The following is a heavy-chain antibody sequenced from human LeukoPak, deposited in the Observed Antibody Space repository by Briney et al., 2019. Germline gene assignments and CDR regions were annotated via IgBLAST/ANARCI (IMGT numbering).Heavy chain of an antibody. D-gene: IGHD3-22*01. CDR2: MYYTGST. CDR3: AREGYDSSGSELVY. V-gene: IGHV4-39*07. CDR1: GVSISSSSDS. J-gene: IGHJ4*02. Sequence: PSETLSLTCAVSGVSISSSSDSWAWIRQPPGKGLDWIGTMYYTGSTYYNPSLKSRVTMSVDTSKNQFSLKLSSVTAADTAVYYCAREGYDSSGSELVYWGQGTLVTVSS.